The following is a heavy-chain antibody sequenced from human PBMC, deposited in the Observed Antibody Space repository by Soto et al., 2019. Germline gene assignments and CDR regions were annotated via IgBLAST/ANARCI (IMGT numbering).Heavy chain of an antibody. D-gene: IGHD5-12*01. Sequence: EAQLLESAGVLVQPGGSLRLSCAASGFSFDTYAMSWVRQAPGKGLEWVSSISGSGGNTYYADSVKGRFTISRDNSKNILYLQMTSLSAEDTALYCCAKLGMTTINRDYWGQGTQVTVSS. CDR3: AKLGMTTINRDY. V-gene: IGHV3-23*01. J-gene: IGHJ4*02. CDR2: ISGSGGNT. CDR1: GFSFDTYA.